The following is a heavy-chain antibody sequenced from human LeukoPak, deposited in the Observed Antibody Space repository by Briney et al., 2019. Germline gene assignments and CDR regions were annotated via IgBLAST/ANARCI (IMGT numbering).Heavy chain of an antibody. CDR1: GGSISSSSYY. CDR2: IYYSGST. J-gene: IGHJ5*02. D-gene: IGHD3-10*01. V-gene: IGHV4-39*01. Sequence: SETLSLTCTVSGGSISSSSYYWGWIRQPPGKGLEWIGSIYYSGSTYYNPSLKSRVTISVDTSKNQFSLKLSSVTAADTAVYYCARHRRSTIFRGGTNWFDPWGQGTLVTVSS. CDR3: ARHRRSTIFRGGTNWFDP.